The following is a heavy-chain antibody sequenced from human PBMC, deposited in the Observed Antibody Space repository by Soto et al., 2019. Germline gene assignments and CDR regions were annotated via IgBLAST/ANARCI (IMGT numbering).Heavy chain of an antibody. J-gene: IGHJ6*02. Sequence: PGESQKISCKGSGYSFTSYWIGWVRQMPGKGLEWMGIIYPGDSDTRYSPSFQGQVTISADKSISTAYLQWSSLKASDTAMYYCARVELSGTIDYYYYYGMDVWGQGTTVTVSS. CDR1: GYSFTSYW. CDR2: IYPGDSDT. CDR3: ARVELSGTIDYYYYYGMDV. D-gene: IGHD1-7*01. V-gene: IGHV5-51*01.